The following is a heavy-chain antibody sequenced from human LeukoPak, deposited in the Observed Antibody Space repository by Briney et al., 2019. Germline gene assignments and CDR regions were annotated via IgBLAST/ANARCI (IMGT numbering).Heavy chain of an antibody. D-gene: IGHD3-10*01. CDR2: ISGSGDTT. CDR3: AKDMEGSVADYYDY. Sequence: GGSLRLSCAASGFTFSSYAMSWVRQAPGKGLERVSHISGSGDTTYYADSVKGRFTISRDNSKNTLYLQMNSLRADDTAVYYCAKDMEGSVADYYDYWGQGTLVTVSS. V-gene: IGHV3-23*01. CDR1: GFTFSSYA. J-gene: IGHJ4*02.